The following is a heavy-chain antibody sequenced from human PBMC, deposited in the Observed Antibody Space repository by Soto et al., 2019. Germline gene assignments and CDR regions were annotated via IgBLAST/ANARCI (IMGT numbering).Heavy chain of an antibody. CDR1: GGTFSSYA. CDR2: IIPIFGTA. D-gene: IGHD2-15*01. J-gene: IGHJ4*02. CDR3: AREHAGWAPLGS. Sequence: ASVKVSCKASGGTFSSYAISWVRQAPGQGLEWMGGIIPIFGTANYAQKFQGRVTITADESTSTAYMELSSLRSEDTAVYYCAREHAGWAPLGSWGQGTLVTVSS. V-gene: IGHV1-69*13.